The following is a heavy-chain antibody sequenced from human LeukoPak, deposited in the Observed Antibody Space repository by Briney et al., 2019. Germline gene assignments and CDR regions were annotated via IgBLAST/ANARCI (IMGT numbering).Heavy chain of an antibody. CDR3: ARGSRAEYTYGLYHY. CDR2: IYYSGST. V-gene: IGHV4-31*03. J-gene: IGHJ4*02. CDR1: GGSISSGGYY. Sequence: PSETLSLTCTVSGGSISSGGYYWSWIRQHPGKGLGWIGYIYYSGSTYYNPSLKSRVTISVDTSKNQFSLKLSSVTAADTAVYYCARGSRAEYTYGLYHYWGQGTLVTVSS. D-gene: IGHD5-18*01.